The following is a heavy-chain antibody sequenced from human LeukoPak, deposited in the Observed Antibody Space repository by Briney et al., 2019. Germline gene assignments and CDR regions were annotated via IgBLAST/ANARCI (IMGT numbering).Heavy chain of an antibody. Sequence: PVASVKVSCKASGYTFTSHGISWVRQAPGQGLEWMGWISAYNGNTNYAQKLQGRVTMTTDTSTSTAYMELRSLRSDDTAVYYCASFDLNCSGGSCYVVGAFDIWGQGTMVTVSS. V-gene: IGHV1-18*01. CDR2: ISAYNGNT. CDR1: GYTFTSHG. CDR3: ASFDLNCSGGSCYVVGAFDI. D-gene: IGHD2-15*01. J-gene: IGHJ3*02.